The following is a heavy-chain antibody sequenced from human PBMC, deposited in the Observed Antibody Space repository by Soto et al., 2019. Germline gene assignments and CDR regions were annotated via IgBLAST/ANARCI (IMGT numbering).Heavy chain of an antibody. Sequence: QLQLQESGPGLVKPSETLSLTCTVSXXXXXXXXXXXXXXXXSPGTGLEWIGSIHYIGTTYYNPSLESRVXMSVXXSXXXXXXXXXXXXXXXXXXXXXXXXXXXXXARRADVWGPGTTVIVSS. CDR1: XXXXXXXXXX. J-gene: IGHJ6*02. CDR2: IHYIGTT. D-gene: IGHD6-6*01. CDR3: XXXXXXXXARRADV. V-gene: IGHV4-39*01.